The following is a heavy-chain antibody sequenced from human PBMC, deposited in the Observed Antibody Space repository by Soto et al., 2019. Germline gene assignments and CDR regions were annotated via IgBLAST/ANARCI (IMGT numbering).Heavy chain of an antibody. CDR1: VYTFTSYA. CDR3: AGGITIFGVFAG. D-gene: IGHD3-3*01. Sequence: ASVKVSCKASVYTFTSYAMHWVRQAPGQRLEWMGWINAGNGNTKYSQKFQGRVTMTRNTSISTAYMELSSLRSEDTAVNAGAGGITIFGVFAGWGKGTLVSVSS. J-gene: IGHJ4*02. CDR2: INAGNGNT. V-gene: IGHV1-3*01.